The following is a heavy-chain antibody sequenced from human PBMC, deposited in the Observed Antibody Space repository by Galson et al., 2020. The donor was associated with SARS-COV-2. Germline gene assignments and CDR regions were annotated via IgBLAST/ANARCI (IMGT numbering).Heavy chain of an antibody. Sequence: SETLSLTCTVSGGTISSSSYYWGWIRQPPGKGLEWIGSIYYSWITYYNPSLKSRVTISVDTSKNQFSLKLSSVTAADTAVYYCARHRWRQLAPFVYMDVWCKGTTVTVSS. D-gene: IGHD6-13*01. V-gene: IGHV4-39*01. CDR3: ARHRWRQLAPFVYMDV. CDR2: IYYSWIT. J-gene: IGHJ6*03. CDR1: GGTISSSSYY.